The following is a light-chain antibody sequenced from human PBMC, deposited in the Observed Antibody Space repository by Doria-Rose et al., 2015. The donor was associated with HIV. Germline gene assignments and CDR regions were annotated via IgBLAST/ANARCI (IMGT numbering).Light chain of an antibody. V-gene: IGKV3-20*01. Sequence: TQSPGTLSLSPGERATLSCRASQSFSSTYLAWYQQKPGQAPSLLIYDGSTRATGIPDRFSASGSGTDFTLTINRLEPEDFALYYCHQYGTSWTFGQGTKVE. CDR3: HQYGTSWT. CDR1: QSFSSTY. J-gene: IGKJ1*01. CDR2: DGS.